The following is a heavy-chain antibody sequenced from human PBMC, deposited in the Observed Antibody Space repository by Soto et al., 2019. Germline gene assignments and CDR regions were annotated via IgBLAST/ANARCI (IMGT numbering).Heavy chain of an antibody. J-gene: IGHJ3*01. D-gene: IGHD1-20*01. CDR2: ISGSGGYT. CDR3: VKSNWHDGRLGAFDF. Sequence: EVQLLESGGGLVQPGGSLRLSCAASGFTISSYVMSWVRQAPGKGLEWASGISGSGGYTYYADAVKGRFTVSRDNSKNTLYLQMNSLRPEDTAVYFCVKSNWHDGRLGAFDFWGQGTMVTVSS. V-gene: IGHV3-23*01. CDR1: GFTISSYV.